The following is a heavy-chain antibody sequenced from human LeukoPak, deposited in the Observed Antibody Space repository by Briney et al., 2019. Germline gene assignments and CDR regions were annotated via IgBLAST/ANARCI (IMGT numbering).Heavy chain of an antibody. CDR2: IFYSGST. V-gene: IGHV4-59*08. Sequence: PSETLSLTCTVSGGSISSYYWSWIRQPPGEGLEWIGCIFYSGSTNYNPPLKSRVTISVDASKNQFSLKLSSVTAADTAVYYCARRAYSSGWYYFDYWGQGTLVTVSS. J-gene: IGHJ4*02. CDR3: ARRAYSSGWYYFDY. D-gene: IGHD6-19*01. CDR1: GGSISSYY.